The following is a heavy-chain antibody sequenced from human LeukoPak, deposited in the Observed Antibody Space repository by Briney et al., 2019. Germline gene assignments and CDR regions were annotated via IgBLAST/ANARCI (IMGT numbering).Heavy chain of an antibody. V-gene: IGHV3-33*01. CDR2: IWYDGSK. J-gene: IGHJ4*02. CDR1: GFTFSSYG. Sequence: PGGSLRLSCAASGFTFSSYGMHWVRQAPGKGLEWVAVIWYDGSKSYADSVKGRFTISRDNSKNTLYLQMNCLRAEDTAVYYCAREGGPGFYFDYWGQGTLVTVSS. D-gene: IGHD3-16*01. CDR3: AREGGPGFYFDY.